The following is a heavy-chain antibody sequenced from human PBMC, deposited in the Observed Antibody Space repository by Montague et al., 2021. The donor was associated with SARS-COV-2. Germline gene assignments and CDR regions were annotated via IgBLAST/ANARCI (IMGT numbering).Heavy chain of an antibody. D-gene: IGHD6-19*01. Sequence: SETLSLTCIVSGESIDRDTYYWGWIRQSPGKGLEWIGSLSSSGSAYYNPSLRSRVTIPMDTSKNHFSLKVTSVTATDTAVYFCARSGSVSGWFHFDDWGQGTLVSVSS. V-gene: IGHV4-39*02. CDR2: LSSSGSA. J-gene: IGHJ4*02. CDR1: GESIDRDTYY. CDR3: ARSGSVSGWFHFDD.